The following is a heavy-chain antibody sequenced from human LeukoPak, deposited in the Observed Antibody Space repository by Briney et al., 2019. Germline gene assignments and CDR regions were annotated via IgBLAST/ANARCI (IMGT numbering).Heavy chain of an antibody. J-gene: IGHJ4*02. CDR1: GYAFTSYA. V-gene: IGHV1-3*01. CDR3: ARGRYDILTGWVMYRFDY. Sequence: GASVKVSCKASGYAFTSYAMHWVRQAPGQRLEWMGWINAGNGNTKYSQKFQGRVTITRDTSASTAYMELSSLRSEDTAVYYCARGRYDILTGWVMYRFDYWGQGTLVTVSS. D-gene: IGHD3-9*01. CDR2: INAGNGNT.